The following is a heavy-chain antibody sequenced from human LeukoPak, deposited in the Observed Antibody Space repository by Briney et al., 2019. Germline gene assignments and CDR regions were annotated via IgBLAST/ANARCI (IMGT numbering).Heavy chain of an antibody. Sequence: GGSLRLSCAASGFTFSSHDMHWVRQATGKGLEWVSAIGTAGDTYYPGSVKGRFTISRENAKNSLYLQMNSLRAGDTAVYYCARGGGLSGSYYWGIDYWGQGTLVTVSS. V-gene: IGHV3-13*01. CDR3: ARGGGLSGSYYWGIDY. J-gene: IGHJ4*02. CDR2: IGTAGDT. D-gene: IGHD1-26*01. CDR1: GFTFSSHD.